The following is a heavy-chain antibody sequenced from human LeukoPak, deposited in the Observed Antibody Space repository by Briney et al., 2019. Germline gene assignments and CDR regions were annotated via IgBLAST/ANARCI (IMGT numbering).Heavy chain of an antibody. J-gene: IGHJ4*02. CDR3: ARDPGWLDFDY. Sequence: GGSLRLSCAASGFTFSSYSMNWVRQGPGKGLEWVSYISSSSSTIYYADSVKGRFTISRDNAKNSLYLQMNSLRAEDTAVYYCARDPGWLDFDYWGQGTLVTVPS. D-gene: IGHD5-12*01. CDR1: GFTFSSYS. V-gene: IGHV3-48*04. CDR2: ISSSSSTI.